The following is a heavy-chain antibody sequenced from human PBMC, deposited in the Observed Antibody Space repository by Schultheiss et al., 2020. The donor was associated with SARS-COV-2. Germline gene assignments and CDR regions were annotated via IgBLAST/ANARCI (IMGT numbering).Heavy chain of an antibody. V-gene: IGHV1-18*01. Sequence: ASVKVSCKASGYTFTSYGISWVRQAPGQGLEWMGWISAYNGNTNYAQKLQGRVTMTTYTSTSTAYMELRSLRSDDTAVYYCARDPTGCSSTSCYTNRYYYYYMDVWGKGTTVTVSS. CDR1: GYTFTSYG. J-gene: IGHJ6*03. CDR3: ARDPTGCSSTSCYTNRYYYYYMDV. D-gene: IGHD2-2*02. CDR2: ISAYNGNT.